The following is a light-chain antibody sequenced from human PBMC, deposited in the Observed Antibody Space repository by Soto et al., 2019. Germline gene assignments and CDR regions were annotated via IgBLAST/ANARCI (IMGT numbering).Light chain of an antibody. CDR2: GSS. J-gene: IGKJ2*01. CDR1: QTIANN. Sequence: ETVMTQSPATLSVSPGERATLSCRASQTIANNLAWYQQRPGQAPRLLIYGSSTGAPGIPARFSGSGSGTEFTLTISSLQSEDFAIYYCQQYNNCPPYTFGQGTKLEIK. CDR3: QQYNNCPPYT. V-gene: IGKV3-15*01.